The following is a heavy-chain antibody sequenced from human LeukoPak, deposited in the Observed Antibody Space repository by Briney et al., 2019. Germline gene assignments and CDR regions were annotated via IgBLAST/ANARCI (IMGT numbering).Heavy chain of an antibody. V-gene: IGHV4-61*05. Sequence: SETLSLTCTASGGSISTSNYFWGWIRQPPGKGLEWIGTISYSGSTNYNPSLKSRVTISVDKSKNQFSLKLSSVTAADTAVYYCACSLGSNNLVDYWGQGTLVTVSS. CDR2: ISYSGST. CDR1: GGSISTSNYF. D-gene: IGHD1/OR15-1a*01. CDR3: ACSLGSNNLVDY. J-gene: IGHJ4*02.